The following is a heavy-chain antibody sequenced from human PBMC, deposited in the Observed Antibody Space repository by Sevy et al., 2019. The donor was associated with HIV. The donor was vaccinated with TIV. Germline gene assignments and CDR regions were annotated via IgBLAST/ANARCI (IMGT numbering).Heavy chain of an antibody. D-gene: IGHD3-22*01. Sequence: ASVKVSCKVSGYTLTELSMHWVRQAPGKGLEWMGSFDPEDGETIYQRKFQGRVTLTEDTSTDTAYMELSSLRSEDTALYYCATTKDYYDSSGYPFDYWGQGTLVTVSS. V-gene: IGHV1-24*01. CDR1: GYTLTELS. CDR2: FDPEDGET. CDR3: ATTKDYYDSSGYPFDY. J-gene: IGHJ4*02.